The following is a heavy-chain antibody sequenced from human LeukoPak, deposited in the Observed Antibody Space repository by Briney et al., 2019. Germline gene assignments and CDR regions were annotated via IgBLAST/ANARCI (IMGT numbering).Heavy chain of an antibody. J-gene: IGHJ4*02. CDR1: GFTFSSYW. D-gene: IGHD3-10*01. V-gene: IGHV3-7*01. CDR2: IKQDGSEK. CDR3: ARDELLWFGEAILGYYFDY. Sequence: GGSLRLSCAASGFTFSSYWMSWLRQAPGKGLEGVANIKQDGSEKYYVDSVKGRFTISRDNAKSSLYLQMNSVRAEDTAVYYCARDELLWFGEAILGYYFDYWGQGTLVTVSS.